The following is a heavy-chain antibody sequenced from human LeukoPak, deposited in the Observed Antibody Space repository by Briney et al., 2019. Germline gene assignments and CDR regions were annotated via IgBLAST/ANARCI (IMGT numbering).Heavy chain of an antibody. V-gene: IGHV4-30-4*01. J-gene: IGHJ4*02. D-gene: IGHD4-17*01. CDR3: ARDTRGDYYFDY. CDR1: GGSFSGDYY. Sequence: SETMSLTCAVYGGSFSGDYYWTWIRQPPGKGLGWIWYIYYSGSTYYNPSLKSRITISVDTSENPFSLKLSSVTAADTAVYYCARDTRGDYYFDYWGQGTLVTVS. CDR2: IYYSGST.